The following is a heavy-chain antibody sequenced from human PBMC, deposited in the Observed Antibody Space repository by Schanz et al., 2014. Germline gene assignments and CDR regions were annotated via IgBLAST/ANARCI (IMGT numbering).Heavy chain of an antibody. D-gene: IGHD3-3*01. CDR1: GFIFSNSW. CDR2: IKQDGSEK. Sequence: EVQLVESGGGLVQPGGSLRLSCAASGFIFSNSWMSWVRQAPGKGLEWVANIKQDGSEKYYVDSVKGRFTISRGNAKNSLYLQMDDLTAEDTAVYYCTRGVRIDYWGQGTLVTVSS. J-gene: IGHJ4*02. CDR3: TRGVRIDY. V-gene: IGHV3-7*01.